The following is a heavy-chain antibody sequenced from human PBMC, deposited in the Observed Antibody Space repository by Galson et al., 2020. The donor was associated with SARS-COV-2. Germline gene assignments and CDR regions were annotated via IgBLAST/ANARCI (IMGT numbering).Heavy chain of an antibody. CDR2: ISRDGSST. D-gene: IGHD1-26*01. Sequence: GESLKISCAASGFTFSGYWKHWVRQAPGKGLVWVSRISRDGSSTNYADSVKGRLTISRDNAKNTLYLQMNSLRAEDTAVYYCAREGMGDYYFDQWGQGTLVTVSS. CDR3: AREGMGDYYFDQ. V-gene: IGHV3-74*01. J-gene: IGHJ4*02. CDR1: GFTFSGYW.